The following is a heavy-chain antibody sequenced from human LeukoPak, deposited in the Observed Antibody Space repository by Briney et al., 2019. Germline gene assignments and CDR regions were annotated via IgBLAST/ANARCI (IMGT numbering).Heavy chain of an antibody. D-gene: IGHD1-1*01. Sequence: SVKRSCKASGGTFSSYAISWVRKAPGQGLEWMGGIIPIFGTANYAQKFQGRVTITADKSTSTAYMELSSLRSEDTAVYYCARDEGYVGSHFDYWGQGTLVTVSS. CDR1: GGTFSSYA. CDR2: IIPIFGTA. CDR3: ARDEGYVGSHFDY. J-gene: IGHJ4*02. V-gene: IGHV1-69*06.